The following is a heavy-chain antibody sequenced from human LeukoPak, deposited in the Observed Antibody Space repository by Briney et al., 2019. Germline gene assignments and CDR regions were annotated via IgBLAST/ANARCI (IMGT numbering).Heavy chain of an antibody. J-gene: IGHJ4*02. CDR1: GGSISSFY. D-gene: IGHD3-22*01. CDR2: ISYTGNP. CDR3: ARRRYYYDSSGYYPYFDY. V-gene: IGHV4-59*08. Sequence: SETLSLTCTVSGGSISSFYWSWIRQSPGKGLEWIGYISYTGNPNYNPSLKSRVTISVDTSKNQFSLKLSSVSAADTAVYYCARRRYYYDSSGYYPYFDYWGQGTLVTVSS.